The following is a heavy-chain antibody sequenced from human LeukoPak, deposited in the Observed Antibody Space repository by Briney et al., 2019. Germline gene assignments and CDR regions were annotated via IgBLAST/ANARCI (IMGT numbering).Heavy chain of an antibody. J-gene: IGHJ5*02. Sequence: PSETLSLTCTVSGGSISSSSYYCGWIRQPPGKGLEWIGSIYYSGSTYYNSSLKSRVTISVDTSKNQFSLKLSSVTAADTAVYYCTRYYYDGSGRFDPWGQGTLVTVSS. CDR1: GGSISSSSYY. V-gene: IGHV4-39*01. CDR3: TRYYYDGSGRFDP. CDR2: IYYSGST. D-gene: IGHD3-22*01.